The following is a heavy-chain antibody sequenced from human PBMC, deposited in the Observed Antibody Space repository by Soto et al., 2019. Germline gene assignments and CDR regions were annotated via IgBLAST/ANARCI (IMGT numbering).Heavy chain of an antibody. J-gene: IGHJ4*02. D-gene: IGHD1-20*01. Sequence: APVKVAWKVSGYTLSELSMRWVRQAPGKGLEWMGGFDPEDGETIYAQKFQGRVTMTEDTSTDTAYMELSSLRSEDTAVYYCATANNSPFDYWGQGTLVTVSS. CDR1: GYTLSELS. CDR3: ATANNSPFDY. CDR2: FDPEDGET. V-gene: IGHV1-24*01.